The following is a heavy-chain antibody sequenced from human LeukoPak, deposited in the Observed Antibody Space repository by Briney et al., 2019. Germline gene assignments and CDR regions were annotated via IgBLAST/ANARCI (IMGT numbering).Heavy chain of an antibody. CDR2: ISPTGSTT. CDR1: GFSFSGHW. Sequence: GGSLRLSCTASGFSFSGHWMHWARQLPGKGLVWVSRISPTGSTTSYADSVKGRFTVSRDNAKNTLYLQVNNLRAEDTAVYYCARGPNSNWSGLDFWGQGTPLTVSS. D-gene: IGHD6-6*01. CDR3: ARGPNSNWSGLDF. V-gene: IGHV3-74*01. J-gene: IGHJ4*02.